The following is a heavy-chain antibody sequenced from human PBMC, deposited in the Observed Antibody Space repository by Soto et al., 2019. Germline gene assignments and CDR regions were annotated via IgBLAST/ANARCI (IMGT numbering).Heavy chain of an antibody. J-gene: IGHJ4*02. V-gene: IGHV3-33*01. CDR1: GSSFSSYG. CDR2: IRYDGSNK. CDR3: RAVVTANFDY. Sequence: VQLVESGGGVVKPGRSLRLSCAASGSSFSSYGMHWVRQAAGKGLEWVAVIRYDGSNKYYADSVKGRFTISRDNSKNTLYLQMNSLRAEDTAVYYCRAVVTANFDYWGQGTLVTVSS. D-gene: IGHD2-15*01.